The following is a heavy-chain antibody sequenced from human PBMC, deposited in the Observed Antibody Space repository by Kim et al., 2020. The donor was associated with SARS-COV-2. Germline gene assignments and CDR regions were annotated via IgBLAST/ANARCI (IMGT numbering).Heavy chain of an antibody. CDR1: GGSISSYY. J-gene: IGHJ6*01. V-gene: IGHV4-59*13. D-gene: IGHD3-10*01. CDR3: ARARITMVRGVPGFYGMD. CDR2: IYYSGST. Sequence: SETLSLTCTVSGGSISSYYWSWIRQPPGKGLEWIGYIYYSGSTNYNPSLKSRVTISVDTSKNQFSLKLSSVTAADTAVYYCARARITMVRGVPGFYGMD.